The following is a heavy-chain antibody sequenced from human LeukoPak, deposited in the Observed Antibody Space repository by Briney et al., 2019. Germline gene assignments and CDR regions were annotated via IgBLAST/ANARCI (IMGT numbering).Heavy chain of an antibody. CDR2: IIPIFGTA. J-gene: IGHJ6*02. CDR3: ASCASSSLPMDV. Sequence: ASVKVSCKTSGYTFTAYYIHWVRQAPGQGLEWMGGIIPIFGTANYAQKFQGRVTITADESTSTAYMELSSLRSEDTAVYYCASCASSSLPMDVWGQGTTVTVSS. V-gene: IGHV1-69*13. CDR1: GYTFTAYY. D-gene: IGHD6-6*01.